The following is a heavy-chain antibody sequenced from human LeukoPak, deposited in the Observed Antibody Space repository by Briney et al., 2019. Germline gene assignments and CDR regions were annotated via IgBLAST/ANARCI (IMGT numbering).Heavy chain of an antibody. V-gene: IGHV3-23*01. CDR2: ISGSGGST. D-gene: IGHD4-17*01. J-gene: IGHJ4*02. Sequence: GGSLRLSCAASGFTFSSYAMSWVRQAPGKWLEWVSAISGSGGSTYYADSVKGRFTISRDNSKNTLYLQMNSLRAEDTAVYYCAKGSTVTIRGLFVDYWGQGTLVTVSS. CDR3: AKGSTVTIRGLFVDY. CDR1: GFTFSSYA.